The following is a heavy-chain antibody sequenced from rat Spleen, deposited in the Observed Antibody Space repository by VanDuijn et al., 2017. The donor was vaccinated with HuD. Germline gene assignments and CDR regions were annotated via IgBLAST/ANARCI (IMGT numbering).Heavy chain of an antibody. D-gene: IGHD1-12*01. CDR3: ASQRTMID. CDR1: GFTLSDHY. Sequence: EVQLVESDGGLVQPGRSLKLSCAASGFTLSDHYMAWVRQTPTKGLEWVATISYDGSRTYYRDSVKGRFTISRDNAKSTLYLQMNSLRSEDTATYYCASQRTMIDWGQGVMVTVSS. CDR2: ISYDGSRT. V-gene: IGHV5-29*01. J-gene: IGHJ2*01.